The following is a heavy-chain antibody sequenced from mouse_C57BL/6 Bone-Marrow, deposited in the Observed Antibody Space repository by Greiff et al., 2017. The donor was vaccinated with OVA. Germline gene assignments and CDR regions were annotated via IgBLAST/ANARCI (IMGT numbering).Heavy chain of an antibody. Sequence: EVQRVESGPGLVKPSQSLSLTCSVTGYSITSGYYWNWIRQFPGNKLEWMGYISYDGSNNYNPSLKNRISITRDTSKNQFFLKLNSVTTEDTATYYCARDTGTDWFAYWGQGTLVTVAA. D-gene: IGHD4-1*01. CDR2: ISYDGSN. CDR1: GYSITSGYY. J-gene: IGHJ3*01. CDR3: ARDTGTDWFAY. V-gene: IGHV3-6*01.